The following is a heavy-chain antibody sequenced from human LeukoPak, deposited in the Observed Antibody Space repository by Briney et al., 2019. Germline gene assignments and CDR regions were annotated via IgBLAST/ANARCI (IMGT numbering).Heavy chain of an antibody. V-gene: IGHV4-59*01. CDR1: GGSFSGYY. CDR2: IYYSGST. J-gene: IGHJ4*02. CDR3: ARGQYFDF. Sequence: PSETLSLTCAVYGGSFSGYYWSWIRQPPGKGLEWIGYIYYSGSTNYNPSLKSRVTISVDTSKNQFSLKLSSVTAADTAVYYCARGQYFDFWGQGALVTVSS.